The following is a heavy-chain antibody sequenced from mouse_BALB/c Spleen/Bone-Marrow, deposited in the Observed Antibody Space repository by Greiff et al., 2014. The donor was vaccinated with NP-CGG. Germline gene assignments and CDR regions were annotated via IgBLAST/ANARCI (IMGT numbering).Heavy chain of an antibody. CDR2: ISSASSII. CDR1: GFTFSGFG. CDR3: ARGGNYPYYPMDY. V-gene: IGHV5-17*02. J-gene: IGHJ4*01. D-gene: IGHD2-1*01. Sequence: EVQVVESGGGLVQPGGSRKLSCAASGFTFSGFGMHWVRQAPEKGLEWVAYISSASSIIYYADTVKGRFTISRDNPKNTLFLQMTSLRSEDTAMYYCARGGNYPYYPMDYWGQGTSVTVSS.